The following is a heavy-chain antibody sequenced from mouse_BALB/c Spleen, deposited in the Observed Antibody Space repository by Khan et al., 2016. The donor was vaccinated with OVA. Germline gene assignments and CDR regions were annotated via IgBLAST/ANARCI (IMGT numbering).Heavy chain of an antibody. CDR2: INPSNGYT. D-gene: IGHD2-14*01. J-gene: IGHJ3*01. Sequence: VQLQQSGAELARPGASVKMSCKASGYTFTSYTIHWIKLRPGQGLEWIGYINPSNGYTTYNQKFRDKATLTAEKSSTTAYMQLSSLTSDDSAVYNCVRDGAYHRNDGWFAYWGQGTLVTVSA. CDR3: VRDGAYHRNDGWFAY. V-gene: IGHV1-4*01. CDR1: GYTFTSYT.